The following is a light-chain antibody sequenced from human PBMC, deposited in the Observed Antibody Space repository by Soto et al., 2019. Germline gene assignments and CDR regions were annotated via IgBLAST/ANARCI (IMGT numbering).Light chain of an antibody. Sequence: EIVLTQSPTTLSLSPGERATLSCRASQSVSTFLAWFQQRPGQAPRLLIYGASNRATGIPAKFSGSGSGTDFTLTINTLEPEDFAVYYCQQRSSWPPSFGGGTKVDIK. J-gene: IGKJ4*01. CDR3: QQRSSWPPS. V-gene: IGKV3-11*01. CDR1: QSVSTF. CDR2: GAS.